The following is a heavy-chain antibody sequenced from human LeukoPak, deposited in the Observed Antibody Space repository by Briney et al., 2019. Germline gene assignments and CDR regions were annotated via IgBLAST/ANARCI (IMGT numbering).Heavy chain of an antibody. V-gene: IGHV3-30*18. D-gene: IGHD3-3*01. CDR1: GFIFSDYW. CDR2: ISYDGSNK. CDR3: AKDGDFWSGFAPGFDP. J-gene: IGHJ5*02. Sequence: GGSLRLSCVASGFIFSDYWMSWVRQAPGKGLEWVAVISYDGSNKYYADSVKGRFTISRDNSKNTLYLQMNSLRAEDTAVYYCAKDGDFWSGFAPGFDPWGQGTLVTVSS.